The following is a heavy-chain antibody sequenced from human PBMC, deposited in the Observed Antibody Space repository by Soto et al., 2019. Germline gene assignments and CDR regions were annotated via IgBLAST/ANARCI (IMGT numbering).Heavy chain of an antibody. CDR2: ISYDGSNK. V-gene: IGHV3-30-3*01. J-gene: IGHJ6*02. CDR1: GFTFSSYA. Sequence: QVQLVESGGGVVQPGRSLRLSCAASGFTFSSYAMHWVRQAPGKGLEWVAVISYDGSNKYYADSVKGRFTISRDNSKNTLYLQMNSLRAEDTAVYYCAVGTVTPTSIQKILRGYYYYGMDVWGQGTTVTVSS. D-gene: IGHD4-17*01. CDR3: AVGTVTPTSIQKILRGYYYYGMDV.